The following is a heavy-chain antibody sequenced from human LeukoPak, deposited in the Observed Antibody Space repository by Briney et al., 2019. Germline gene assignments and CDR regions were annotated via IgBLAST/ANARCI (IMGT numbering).Heavy chain of an antibody. V-gene: IGHV4-39*07. D-gene: IGHD2-2*01. CDR2: IYYSGST. J-gene: IGHJ3*02. CDR3: ARGPYCSSTSCYRLGDAFDI. Sequence: PSETLSLTCTVSGGSISSSSYYWGWIRQPPGKGLEWIGSIYYSGSTYYNPSLKSRVTISVDTSKNQFSLKLSSVTAADTAVYYCARGPYCSSTSCYRLGDAFDIWGQGTMVTVSS. CDR1: GGSISSSSYY.